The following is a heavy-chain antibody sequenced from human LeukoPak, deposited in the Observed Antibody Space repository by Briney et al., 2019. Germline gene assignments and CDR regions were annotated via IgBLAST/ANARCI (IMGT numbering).Heavy chain of an antibody. V-gene: IGHV3-7*01. CDR3: ARDRVTMIA. CDR2: INQDGSEI. CDR1: GFSFTSFW. Sequence: PGDSLGLSCAASGFSFTSFWMTWVRQAPGKGLEWVANINQDGSEIYSVASVKGRSTISRDNAKNSVYLQMNSLRPEDTGVYYCARDRVTMIAWGQGTQVTVSP. D-gene: IGHD3-22*01. J-gene: IGHJ5*02.